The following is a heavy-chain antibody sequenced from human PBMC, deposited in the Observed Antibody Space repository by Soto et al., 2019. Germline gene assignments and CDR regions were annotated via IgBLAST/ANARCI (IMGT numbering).Heavy chain of an antibody. CDR2: IYPGDSDT. CDR1: GHSFRRYW. V-gene: IGHV5-51*01. Sequence: PGESLKISCQGSGHSFRRYWIAWVRQMPGKGLEWMGIIYPGDSDTRYSPAFQGQVTISADKSTDTAYLQWSSLQASDTAMYYCARQRFTGEDFDDTSCYFDFWGQGTQVTVSS. D-gene: IGHD3-22*01. J-gene: IGHJ4*02. CDR3: ARQRFTGEDFDDTSCYFDF.